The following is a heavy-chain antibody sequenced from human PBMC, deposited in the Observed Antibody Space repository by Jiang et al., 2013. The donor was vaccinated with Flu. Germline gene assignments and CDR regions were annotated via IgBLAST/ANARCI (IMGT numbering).Heavy chain of an antibody. V-gene: IGHV3-21*06. J-gene: IGHJ6*02. CDR1: RFIFSGNT. Sequence: SGGGLVKPGGSLRLSCAASRFIFSGNTMNWVRQAPGKGLEWVSSISTTSKYIYYADSVRGRFTISRDNARNSLYLEMNSLRPDDTGIYYCARERPSRTYVHFYGMDVWGQGTTVTVSS. CDR2: ISTTSKYI. CDR3: ARERPSRTYVHFYGMDV. D-gene: IGHD3-10*02.